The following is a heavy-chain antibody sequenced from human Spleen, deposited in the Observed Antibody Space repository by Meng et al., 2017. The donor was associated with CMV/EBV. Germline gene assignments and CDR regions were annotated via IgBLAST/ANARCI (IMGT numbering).Heavy chain of an antibody. V-gene: IGHV1-2*06. D-gene: IGHD3-22*01. Sequence: QVQLVQSGAEVKKPGASVRVSCKTSGYTFTGYYMHWVRQAPGQGLEWMGRINPNSGATNYAQKFQGRVTMTRDTSINTAYMELTRLRSDDTAVYYCALDYDNYGYYYAFDYWGQGTLVTVSS. CDR2: INPNSGAT. CDR1: GYTFTGYY. J-gene: IGHJ4*02. CDR3: ALDYDNYGYYYAFDY.